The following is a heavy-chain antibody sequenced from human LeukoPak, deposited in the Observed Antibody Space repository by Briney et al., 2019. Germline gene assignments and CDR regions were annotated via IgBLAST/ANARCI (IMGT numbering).Heavy chain of an antibody. J-gene: IGHJ3*02. V-gene: IGHV3-23*01. CDR2: ISGGGAKT. CDR1: GFNFDQYA. Sequence: GGSLRLSCAASGFNFDQYAMNWVRQAPGKGLEWVSFISGGGAKTFYADSVKGRFSISRDNSKNTVYLHMNSLRAEDRAIYYCAKCSSSYGNDALDIWGQGTMVTVSS. D-gene: IGHD3-16*01. CDR3: AKCSSSYGNDALDI.